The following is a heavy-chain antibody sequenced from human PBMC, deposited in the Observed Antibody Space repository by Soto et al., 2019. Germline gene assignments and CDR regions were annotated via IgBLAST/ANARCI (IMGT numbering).Heavy chain of an antibody. V-gene: IGHV4-34*01. D-gene: IGHD3-22*01. CDR2: INHSGST. Sequence: SETLSLTCAVYGGSFSGYYWSWIRQPPGKGLEWIGEINHSGSTNYNPSLKSRDTISVDTSKNQFSLKLSSVTAADTAVYYCARGDTYYYDSSGYYPYNWFDPWGQGTLVT. J-gene: IGHJ5*02. CDR3: ARGDTYYYDSSGYYPYNWFDP. CDR1: GGSFSGYY.